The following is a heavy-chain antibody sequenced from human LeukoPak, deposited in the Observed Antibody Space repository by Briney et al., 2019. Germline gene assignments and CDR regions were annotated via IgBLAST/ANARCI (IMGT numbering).Heavy chain of an antibody. Sequence: GGSLRLXCAASGFTFSSYSMNWVRQAPGKGLEWVSSISSSSSYIYYADSVKGRFTISRDNAKNSLYLQMNSLRAEDTAVYYCARALRRTSCSFDYWGQGTLVTVSS. J-gene: IGHJ4*02. CDR1: GFTFSSYS. D-gene: IGHD2-2*01. V-gene: IGHV3-21*01. CDR3: ARALRRTSCSFDY. CDR2: ISSSSSYI.